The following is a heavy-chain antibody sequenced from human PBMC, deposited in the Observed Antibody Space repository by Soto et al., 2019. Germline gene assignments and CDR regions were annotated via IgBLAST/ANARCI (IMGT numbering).Heavy chain of an antibody. Sequence: EVQLVESGGGLVRPGWSLRLSCAASGFTFDDYAMHWVRQAPGKGLEWVSGISWNSGSIGYADSVKGRFTISRDNAKNSLYLQMDSLRAEDTALYYCAKDSTISAAGWFDPWGQGTLVTVSS. J-gene: IGHJ5*02. CDR3: AKDSTISAAGWFDP. D-gene: IGHD6-13*01. CDR1: GFTFDDYA. CDR2: ISWNSGSI. V-gene: IGHV3-9*01.